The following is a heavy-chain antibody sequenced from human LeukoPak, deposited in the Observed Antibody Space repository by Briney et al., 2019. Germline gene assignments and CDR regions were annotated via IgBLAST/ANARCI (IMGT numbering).Heavy chain of an antibody. CDR3: ARRVVTAIPDDAFDI. Sequence: GESLKISCKGSGYSFTSYWIGWVRQMPGKGLEWMGIIYPGDSDTRYSPSFQGQVTISADKSISTAYLQWSSLKASDTAMYYCARRVVTAIPDDAFDIWGQGTMVTVSS. J-gene: IGHJ3*02. V-gene: IGHV5-51*01. CDR1: GYSFTSYW. CDR2: IYPGDSDT. D-gene: IGHD2-21*02.